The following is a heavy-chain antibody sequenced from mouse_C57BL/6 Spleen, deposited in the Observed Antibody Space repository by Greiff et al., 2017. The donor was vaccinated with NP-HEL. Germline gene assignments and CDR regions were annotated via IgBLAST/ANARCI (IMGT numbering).Heavy chain of an antibody. CDR3: AISSYDYHFAY. J-gene: IGHJ3*01. CDR2: IHPSDSDT. D-gene: IGHD2-4*01. Sequence: QVQLQQPRAELVKPGASVKVSCKASGYTFTSYWMHWVKQRPGQGLEWIGRIHPSDSDTNYNQKFKGKATLTVDKSSSTAYMQLSSLTSEDSAVYYCAISSYDYHFAYWGQGTLVTVSA. V-gene: IGHV1-74*01. CDR1: GYTFTSYW.